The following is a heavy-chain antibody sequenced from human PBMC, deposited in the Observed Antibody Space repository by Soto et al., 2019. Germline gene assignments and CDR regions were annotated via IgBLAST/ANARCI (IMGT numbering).Heavy chain of an antibody. V-gene: IGHV4-59*01. Sequence: SETLSLTCTVSGGSISSYYWSWIRQPPGKGLEWIGYIYYSGSTNYNPSLKSRVTISVDTSKNQFSLKLSSVTAADTAVYYCARAQWLVDYYYYGMDVWGQGTTVTVSS. J-gene: IGHJ6*02. CDR2: IYYSGST. D-gene: IGHD6-19*01. CDR3: ARAQWLVDYYYYGMDV. CDR1: GGSISSYY.